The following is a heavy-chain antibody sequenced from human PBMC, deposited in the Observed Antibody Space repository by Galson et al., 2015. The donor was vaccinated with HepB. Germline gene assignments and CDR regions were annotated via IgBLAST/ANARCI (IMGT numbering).Heavy chain of an antibody. V-gene: IGHV3-23*01. CDR3: AKGPRGDYNNSPPNWSDP. Sequence: SLRLSCAASGFTFSDYAMTWVRQAPGKGPEWVSSISRTGGNTFNADSVQGRFTISRDTPKNTLHLQMNSLRVDDTAVYYCAKGPRGDYNNSPPNWSDPWGQGTLVTVSS. J-gene: IGHJ5*02. CDR1: GFTFSDYA. D-gene: IGHD4-11*01. CDR2: ISRTGGNT.